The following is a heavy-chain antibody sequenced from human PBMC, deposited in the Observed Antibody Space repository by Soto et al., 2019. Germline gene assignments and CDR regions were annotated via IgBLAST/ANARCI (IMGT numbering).Heavy chain of an antibody. V-gene: IGHV3-30*18. CDR3: AKEIAVAGDLDY. J-gene: IGHJ4*01. CDR2: ISSDGGTK. Sequence: PGGSLRLSCLASGFTFNNYGIHWARQAPGKGLEWVGVISSDGGTKYYADSVKGRFTISRDNSKNTLYLQMDSLRPEDTAVYYCAKEIAVAGDLDYWGHGTLVTVSS. CDR1: GFTFNNYG. D-gene: IGHD6-19*01.